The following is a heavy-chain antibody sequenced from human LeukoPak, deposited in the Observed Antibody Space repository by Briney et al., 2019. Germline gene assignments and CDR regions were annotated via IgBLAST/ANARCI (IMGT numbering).Heavy chain of an antibody. Sequence: GGSLRPSCAASGFTFSNYWMSWVRQTPGKGLEWVANIRQDGSDKYYVDSVKGRFTISRDNAQNSLFLQMNSLRAEDTAVYYCARVPRTGITMVRGVIQTYYYGMDVWGQGTTVTVSS. J-gene: IGHJ6*02. CDR2: IRQDGSDK. CDR3: ARVPRTGITMVRGVIQTYYYGMDV. V-gene: IGHV3-7*01. D-gene: IGHD3-10*01. CDR1: GFTFSNYW.